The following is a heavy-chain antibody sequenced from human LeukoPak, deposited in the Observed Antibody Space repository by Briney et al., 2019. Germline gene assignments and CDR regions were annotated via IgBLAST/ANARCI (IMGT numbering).Heavy chain of an antibody. CDR3: ARGGPVTYFDY. J-gene: IGHJ4*02. D-gene: IGHD4-17*01. CDR2: MYYSGST. V-gene: IGHV4-59*01. Sequence: PSEALSLTCTVSGGSISSNYWSWIRQPPGKGLEWIGCMYYSGSTNYNPSLKSRVTISVDTSKNQFSLKLSSVTAADTAVYYCARGGPVTYFDYWGQGTLVTVSS. CDR1: GGSISSNY.